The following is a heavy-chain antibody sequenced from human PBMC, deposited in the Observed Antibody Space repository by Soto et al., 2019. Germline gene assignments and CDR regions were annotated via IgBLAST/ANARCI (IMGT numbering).Heavy chain of an antibody. CDR2: IYYSGST. Sequence: SETLSVTCTVSGGSISSYYWSWIRQPPGKGLEWIGYIYYSGSTNYNPSLKTRVTISIDTSKNQFSLNLASVTAADTAVYYCARDLGYYFDGSGSLAFDIQGQRTTVTVSS. CDR3: ARDLGYYFDGSGSLAFDI. D-gene: IGHD3-22*01. J-gene: IGHJ3*02. CDR1: GGSISSYY. V-gene: IGHV4-59*01.